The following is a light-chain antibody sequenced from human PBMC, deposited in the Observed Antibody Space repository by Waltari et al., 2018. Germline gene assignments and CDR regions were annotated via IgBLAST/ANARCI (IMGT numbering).Light chain of an antibody. V-gene: IGKV1-39*01. CDR1: QGVASSY. CDR2: TTS. J-gene: IGKJ1*01. CDR3: QQSETTPWT. Sequence: DFQMTQSPSSLSASVGDRVTITCRASQGVASSYLNWYQQKPGKAPKVLIYTTSNLKSGVPSRFSGSGSGTDFTLTINSLQPEDFATYYCQQSETTPWTFGQGTKVEI.